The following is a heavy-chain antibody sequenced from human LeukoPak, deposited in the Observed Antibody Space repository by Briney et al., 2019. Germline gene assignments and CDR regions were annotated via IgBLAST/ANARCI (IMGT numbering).Heavy chain of an antibody. CDR1: GYSFTSYW. V-gene: IGHV5-51*01. D-gene: IGHD5-24*01. Sequence: KNGESLKISCKGSGYSFTSYWIGCVRQMPGKGLEWMGIIYPGDSNTRYSPSFQGQVTISADKSISTAYLQWSSLKASDTAMYYCARRNAEMATIYYFDYWGQGTLVTVSS. CDR2: IYPGDSNT. J-gene: IGHJ4*02. CDR3: ARRNAEMATIYYFDY.